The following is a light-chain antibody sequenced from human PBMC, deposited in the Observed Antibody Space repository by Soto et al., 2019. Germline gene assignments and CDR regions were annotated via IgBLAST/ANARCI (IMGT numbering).Light chain of an antibody. V-gene: IGLV2-14*01. CDR1: SSDVGDYNY. CDR2: QVS. CDR3: SSYTSTDTLPYG. J-gene: IGLJ1*01. Sequence: QSVLTQPASMSGSPRQSITISRSGTSSDVGDYNYVSWYQHHPGKAAKLMIYQVSNRPSGVSNRCSGSKSGNTASLTISGLQAEDVGDYYCSSYTSTDTLPYGFGTGTKLTVL.